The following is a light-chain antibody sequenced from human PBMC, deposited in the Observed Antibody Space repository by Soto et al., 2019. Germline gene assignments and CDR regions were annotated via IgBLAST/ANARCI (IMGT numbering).Light chain of an antibody. J-gene: IGKJ5*01. Sequence: DIQLTQSPSFLSASVGDRVTITCRASQAIDTYLAWYQQKPGKAPKLLINAASLLQSGVPSRFSGSGSGTEFNLTINSLQPEDFASYYCQQLNSFPFIFGQGTRLEIK. CDR3: QQLNSFPFI. CDR2: AAS. CDR1: QAIDTY. V-gene: IGKV1-9*01.